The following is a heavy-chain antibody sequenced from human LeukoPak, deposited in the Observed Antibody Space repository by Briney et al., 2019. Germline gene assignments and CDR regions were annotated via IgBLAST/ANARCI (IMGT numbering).Heavy chain of an antibody. Sequence: ASVKVSCKASGYTFTSYGISWVRQAPGQGLEWMGWISAYNGNTNYAQKLQGRVTMTTDTSTSTAYMELRSLRSDDTAVYYCARSCDFWSGYYPPYAFDIWGQGTMVTVSS. J-gene: IGHJ3*02. V-gene: IGHV1-18*01. CDR2: ISAYNGNT. D-gene: IGHD3-3*01. CDR1: GYTFTSYG. CDR3: ARSCDFWSGYYPPYAFDI.